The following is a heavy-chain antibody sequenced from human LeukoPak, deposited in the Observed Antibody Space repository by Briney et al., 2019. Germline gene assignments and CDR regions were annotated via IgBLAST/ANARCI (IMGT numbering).Heavy chain of an antibody. J-gene: IGHJ4*02. V-gene: IGHV4-34*01. Sequence: PSETLSLTCAVYGGSFSGYYWSWIRQPPGKGLEWIGEINHSGSTNYNPSLKSRVTISVDTSKNQFSLKLSSVIAADTAVYYCARAYYYGSGSYDYWGQGTLVTVSS. CDR1: GGSFSGYY. CDR3: ARAYYYGSGSYDY. CDR2: INHSGST. D-gene: IGHD3-10*01.